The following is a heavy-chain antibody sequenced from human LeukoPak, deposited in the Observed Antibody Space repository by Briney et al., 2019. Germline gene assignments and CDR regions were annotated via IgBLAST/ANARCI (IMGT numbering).Heavy chain of an antibody. CDR1: GGSISSGGYY. CDR3: ARDRLKGIAAAGYYYYGMDV. CDR2: IYHSGST. D-gene: IGHD6-13*01. V-gene: IGHV4-31*03. Sequence: SETLSLTCTVSGGSISSGGYYWSWIRQHPGKGLEWIGYIYHSGSTYYNPSLKSRVTISVDTSKNQFSLKLSSVTAADTAVYYCARDRLKGIAAAGYYYYGMDVWGQGTTVTVSS. J-gene: IGHJ6*02.